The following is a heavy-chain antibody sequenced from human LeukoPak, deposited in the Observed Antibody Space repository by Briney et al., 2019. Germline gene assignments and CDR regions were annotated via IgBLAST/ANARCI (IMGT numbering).Heavy chain of an antibody. CDR3: ARLLRVCSGGSCYTSDAFDI. J-gene: IGHJ3*02. D-gene: IGHD2-15*01. CDR2: GNT. V-gene: IGHV1-8*01. Sequence: GNTGYAQKFQGRVTMTRNTSISTAYMELSSLRSEDTAVYYCARLLRVCSGGSCYTSDAFDIWGQGTMVTVSS.